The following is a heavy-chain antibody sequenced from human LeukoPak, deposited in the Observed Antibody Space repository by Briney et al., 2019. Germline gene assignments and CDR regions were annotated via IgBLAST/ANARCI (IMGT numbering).Heavy chain of an antibody. CDR2: MNSNTGNT. Sequence: VASVKLSCKASGFTLTNFDINWVRQATGPGLEWMGWMNSNTGNTGYAHEFQGRVTMTRDTSIGTAYMELTNLRSEDTAVYYCARGRRGSSGPWSWYLDLWGRGTLVTASS. CDR3: ARGRRGSSGPWSWYLDL. CDR1: GFTLTNFD. D-gene: IGHD3-22*01. V-gene: IGHV1-8*01. J-gene: IGHJ2*01.